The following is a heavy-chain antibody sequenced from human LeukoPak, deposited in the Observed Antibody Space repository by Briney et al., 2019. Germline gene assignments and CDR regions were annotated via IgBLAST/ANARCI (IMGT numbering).Heavy chain of an antibody. CDR2: ISGSGGRT. Sequence: PGGSLKLSCAVSGFTFSSYAMSWVRQAPGKGLEWVSGISGSGGRTYYADSVKGRFTISRDKSKNTLYLQMNSLRVEATAVYYCAGSQSYGLFDYWGQGTLVTVSS. V-gene: IGHV3-23*01. D-gene: IGHD4-17*01. CDR3: AGSQSYGLFDY. J-gene: IGHJ4*02. CDR1: GFTFSSYA.